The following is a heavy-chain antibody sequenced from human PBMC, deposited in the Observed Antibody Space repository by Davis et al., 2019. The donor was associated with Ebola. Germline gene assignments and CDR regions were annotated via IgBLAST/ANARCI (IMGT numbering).Heavy chain of an antibody. V-gene: IGHV3-73*01. J-gene: IGHJ5*02. CDR3: TSVDYGDSES. CDR2: IRSKANSYAT. D-gene: IGHD4-17*01. CDR1: VFTFSCSA. Sequence: GESLKISCAASVFTFSCSAMHWVRQASGKGLEWVGRIRSKANSYATAYAASVKGRFTISRDDSKNTAYLQMNSLKTEDTAVYYCTSVDYGDSESWGQGTLVTVSS.